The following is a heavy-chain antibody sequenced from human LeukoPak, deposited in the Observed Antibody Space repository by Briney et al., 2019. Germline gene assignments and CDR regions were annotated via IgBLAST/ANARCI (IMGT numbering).Heavy chain of an antibody. J-gene: IGHJ4*02. D-gene: IGHD6-13*01. CDR3: ARAYGIAAPVHFDY. CDR2: MNPNSGNT. Sequence: ASVKVSCKASGYAFTSYDINWVRQATGQGLEWMGWMNPNSGNTGYAQKFQGRVTMTRNTSISTAYMELSSLRSEDTAVYYCARAYGIAAPVHFDYWGQGTLVTVSS. V-gene: IGHV1-8*01. CDR1: GYAFTSYD.